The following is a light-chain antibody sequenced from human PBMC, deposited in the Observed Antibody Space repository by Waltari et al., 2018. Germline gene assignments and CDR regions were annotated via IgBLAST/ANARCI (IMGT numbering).Light chain of an antibody. CDR1: QGVSNW. CDR3: QQYSTYPLT. J-gene: IGKJ4*01. CDR2: MAY. Sequence: CWAGQGVSNWLACDQQKPGEAPKFLMYMAYTLESWVPSRFSGSGSGTEFKLTINSLQPDDFATYYCQQYSTYPLTFGGGTKVEIK. V-gene: IGKV1-5*03.